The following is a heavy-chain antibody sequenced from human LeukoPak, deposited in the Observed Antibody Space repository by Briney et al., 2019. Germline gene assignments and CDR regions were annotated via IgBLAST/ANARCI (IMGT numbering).Heavy chain of an antibody. CDR2: INHSGST. D-gene: IGHD3-10*01. CDR3: ARIRGLGRDYYFYYMDV. CDR1: GGSFSGYY. V-gene: IGHV4-34*01. J-gene: IGHJ6*03. Sequence: SETLSLTCAVYGGSFSGYYWSWIRQPPGKGLEWIGEINHSGSTNYNPSLKSRVTISVDTSKNQFSLKLSSVTAADTAVYYCARIRGLGRDYYFYYMDVWGKGTTVTVSS.